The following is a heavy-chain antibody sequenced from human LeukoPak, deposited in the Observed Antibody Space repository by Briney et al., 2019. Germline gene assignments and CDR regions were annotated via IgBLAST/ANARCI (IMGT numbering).Heavy chain of an antibody. J-gene: IGHJ4*02. D-gene: IGHD6-19*01. CDR1: GYTFISYP. CDR3: ARDWGYSSGWPFDY. Sequence: ASVKVSCKASGYTFISYPMHWVRQAPGQRFEWMGWINAGNGNTKYSQKFQGRVTITRDTSASTAYMELSSLRSEDTAVYYCARDWGYSSGWPFDYWGQGTLVTVSS. CDR2: INAGNGNT. V-gene: IGHV1-3*01.